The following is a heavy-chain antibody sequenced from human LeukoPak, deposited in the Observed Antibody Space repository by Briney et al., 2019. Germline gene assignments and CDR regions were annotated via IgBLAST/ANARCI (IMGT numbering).Heavy chain of an antibody. V-gene: IGHV4-34*01. CDR3: ATGAGTRNYYYGMDV. CDR2: INHSGST. Sequence: PSETLSLTCAVYGGSFSGYYWSWIGHPPGKGLEGIGEINHSGSTNYNPSLKSRVTISVDTPKNQFSLKLSSVTAADTAVYYCATGAGTRNYYYGMDVWGQGTTVTVSS. J-gene: IGHJ6*02. CDR1: GGSFSGYY. D-gene: IGHD6-13*01.